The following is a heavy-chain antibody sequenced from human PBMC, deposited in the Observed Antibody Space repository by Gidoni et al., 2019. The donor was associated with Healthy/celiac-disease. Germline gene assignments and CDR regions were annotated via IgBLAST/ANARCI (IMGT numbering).Heavy chain of an antibody. D-gene: IGHD3-22*01. J-gene: IGHJ3*02. CDR2: IYYSGCT. CDR1: GGSTCSCSYY. V-gene: IGHV4-39*01. Sequence: QLPLQPSGPGLVTPSDTLSLTCTVSGGSTCSCSYYLGWIRQPPGKGLEWIGSIYYSGCTYYNPSLKSRVTISVDTSKNQFSRKLSSVTAADTAVYYCARMYYYDSSGVNAFDIWGQGTMVTVSS. CDR3: ARMYYYDSSGVNAFDI.